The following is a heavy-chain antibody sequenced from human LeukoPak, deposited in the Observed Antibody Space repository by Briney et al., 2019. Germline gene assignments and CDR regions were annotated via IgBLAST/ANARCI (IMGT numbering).Heavy chain of an antibody. D-gene: IGHD2-2*01. CDR3: ARAWRCSSTSCELHPYYYYYMDV. CDR1: GFTFSSYW. CDR2: INSDGSST. J-gene: IGHJ6*03. V-gene: IGHV3-74*01. Sequence: PGGSLRLSCAASGFTFSSYWMHWVRQAPGKGLVWFSRINSDGSSTSYADSVKGRFTISRDNAKNTLYLQMNSLRAEDTAVYYCARAWRCSSTSCELHPYYYYYMDVWGKGTTVTVSS.